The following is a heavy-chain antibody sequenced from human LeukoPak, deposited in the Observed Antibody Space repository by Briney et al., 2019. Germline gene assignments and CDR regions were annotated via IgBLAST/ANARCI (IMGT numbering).Heavy chain of an antibody. J-gene: IGHJ6*03. CDR1: GGSISSYY. CDR2: IYTSGST. D-gene: IGHD5-12*01. V-gene: IGHV4-4*07. CDR3: ARVATGSRVGHYYYYMDV. Sequence: SETLSLTCTVSGGSISSYYWSWIRQPAGKGLEWIGRIYTSGSTNYNPSLKSRVTMSVDTSKSQFSLKLSSVTAADTAVYYCARVATGSRVGHYYYYMDVWGKGTTVTISS.